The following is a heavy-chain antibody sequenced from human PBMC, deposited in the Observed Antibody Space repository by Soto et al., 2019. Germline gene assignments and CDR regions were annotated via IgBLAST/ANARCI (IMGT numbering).Heavy chain of an antibody. CDR2: MNPNSGNT. CDR1: GYTFTSYD. CDR3: AREGYCSGGSCYDLDY. D-gene: IGHD2-15*01. Sequence: ASVKVSCKASGYTFTSYDINWVRRATGQGLEWMGWMNPNSGNTGYAQKFQGRVTMTRNTSISTAYMELSSLRSEDTAVYYCAREGYCSGGSCYDLDYWGQGTLVTVSS. J-gene: IGHJ4*02. V-gene: IGHV1-8*01.